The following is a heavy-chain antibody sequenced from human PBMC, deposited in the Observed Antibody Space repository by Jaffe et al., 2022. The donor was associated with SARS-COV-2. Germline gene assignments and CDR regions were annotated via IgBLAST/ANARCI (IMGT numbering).Heavy chain of an antibody. Sequence: EVQLVESGGGLVKPGGSLRLSCAASGFTFSNAWMSWVRQAPGKGLEWVGRIKSKTDGGTTDYAAPVKGRFTISRDDSKNTLYLQMNSLKTEDTAVYYCTTAAVLQLSYYYYYGMDVWGQGTTVTVSS. V-gene: IGHV3-15*01. CDR3: TTAAVLQLSYYYYYGMDV. CDR2: IKSKTDGGTT. CDR1: GFTFSNAW. J-gene: IGHJ6*02. D-gene: IGHD4-4*01.